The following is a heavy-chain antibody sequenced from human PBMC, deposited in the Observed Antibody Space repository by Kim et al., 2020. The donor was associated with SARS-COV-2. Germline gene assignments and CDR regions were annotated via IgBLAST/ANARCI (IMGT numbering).Heavy chain of an antibody. D-gene: IGHD2-15*01. J-gene: IGHJ5*02. Sequence: SETLSLTCTVSGGSISSGGYYWSWIRQHPGKGLEWIGYIYYSGSTYYNPSLKSRVTISVDTSKNQFSLKLSSVTAADTAVYYCARGPHCSGGSCSRENWFDPWGQGTLVTVSS. CDR2: IYYSGST. CDR3: ARGPHCSGGSCSRENWFDP. V-gene: IGHV4-31*03. CDR1: GGSISSGGYY.